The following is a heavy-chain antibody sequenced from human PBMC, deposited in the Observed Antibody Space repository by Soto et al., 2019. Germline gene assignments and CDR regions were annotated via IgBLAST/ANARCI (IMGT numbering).Heavy chain of an antibody. CDR2: IDPSDSYT. V-gene: IGHV5-10-1*01. CDR1: GYSFTSYW. D-gene: IGHD6-19*01. J-gene: IGHJ4*02. CDR3: ATWDSSGWYYFDY. Sequence: GESLKISCKGSGYSFTSYWISWVRQMPGKGLEWMGRIDPSDSYTNYSPSFQGHVTISADKSISTAYLQWSSLKASDTAMYYCATWDSSGWYYFDYWGQGTLVTVSS.